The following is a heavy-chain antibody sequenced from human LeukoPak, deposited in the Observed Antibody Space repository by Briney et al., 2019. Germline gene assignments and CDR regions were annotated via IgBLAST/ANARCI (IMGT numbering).Heavy chain of an antibody. Sequence: GGSLKLSCAASGFTFSGSAMHWVRRASGKGLEWVGRIRSKANSYATAYAASVKGRFTISRDDSKNTAYLQMNSLKTEDTAVYYYTRPPSRPYCSSTSCYSDDYWGQGTLVTVSS. CDR1: GFTFSGSA. J-gene: IGHJ4*02. CDR2: IRSKANSYAT. D-gene: IGHD2-2*01. CDR3: TRPPSRPYCSSTSCYSDDY. V-gene: IGHV3-73*01.